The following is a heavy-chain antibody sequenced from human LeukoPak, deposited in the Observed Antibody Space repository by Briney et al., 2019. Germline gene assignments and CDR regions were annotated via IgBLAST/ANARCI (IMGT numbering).Heavy chain of an antibody. CDR1: GFAFNNYA. J-gene: IGHJ3*01. D-gene: IGHD6-19*01. V-gene: IGHV3-23*01. Sequence: GGSLRLSCTASGFAFNNYALSWVRQAPGTGLEWVSAISGSGANTYYADSVKGRFTISKDNSNNTLYLQINSLRAEDTAFYCTKVMYSSGWSDAFDAWGQGTKVTVSS. CDR3: TKVMYSSGWSDAFDA. CDR2: ISGSGANT.